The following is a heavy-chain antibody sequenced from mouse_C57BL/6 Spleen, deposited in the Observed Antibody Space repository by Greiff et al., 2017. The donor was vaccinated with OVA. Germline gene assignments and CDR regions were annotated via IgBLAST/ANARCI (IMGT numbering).Heavy chain of an antibody. J-gene: IGHJ2*01. V-gene: IGHV14-4*01. CDR3: TTEGPFYYFDY. CDR1: GFNIKDDY. CDR2: IDPENGDT. Sequence: DVKLQESGAELVRPGASVKLSCTASGFNIKDDYMHWVKQRPEQGLEWIGWIDPENGDTEYASKFQGKATITADTSSNTAYLQLSSLTSEDTAVYYCTTEGPFYYFDYWGQGTTLTVSS.